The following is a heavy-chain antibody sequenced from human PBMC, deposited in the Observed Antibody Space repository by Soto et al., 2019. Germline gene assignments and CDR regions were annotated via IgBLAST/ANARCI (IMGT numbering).Heavy chain of an antibody. D-gene: IGHD6-19*01. CDR3: ATRASRSSGWSDYFDY. CDR1: GFTFSSYW. Sequence: GGSLRLSCAASGFTFSSYWMHWVRQAPGKGLVWVSRINGDGSSTNYADFVKGRFTISRDNAKNTLYLQVYSLRAEDTAVYYCATRASRSSGWSDYFDYWGQGTLVTVSS. CDR2: INGDGSST. J-gene: IGHJ4*02. V-gene: IGHV3-74*01.